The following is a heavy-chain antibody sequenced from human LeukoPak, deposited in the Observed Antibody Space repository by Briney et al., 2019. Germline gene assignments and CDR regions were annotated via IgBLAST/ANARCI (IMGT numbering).Heavy chain of an antibody. D-gene: IGHD6-19*01. CDR2: IYYSGST. CDR1: GGSISRSNNY. CDR3: ARVRAVAGALGALYNWFDP. V-gene: IGHV4-61*05. J-gene: IGHJ5*02. Sequence: SETLSLTCTVSGGSISRSNNYWGWIRQPPGKGLEWIGYIYYSGSTNYNPSLKSRVTISVDTSKNQFSLKLSSVTAADTAVYYCARVRAVAGALGALYNWFDPWGQGTLVTVSS.